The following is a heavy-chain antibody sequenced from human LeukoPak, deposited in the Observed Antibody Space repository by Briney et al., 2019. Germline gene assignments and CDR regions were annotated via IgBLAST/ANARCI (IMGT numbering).Heavy chain of an antibody. J-gene: IGHJ6*02. CDR3: ARGRDDCSSTSCYYYYGLDV. Sequence: SETLSLACAVTGGSLSGYYWSWIRKPPGKGLEWVGVINHNGSTNYNPSLKSRVTISVDTSKNQSSLKLSSVTAADTAVYYCARGRDDCSSTSCYYYYGLDVWGQGTTVTVSS. V-gene: IGHV4-34*01. CDR2: INHNGST. D-gene: IGHD2-2*01. CDR1: GGSLSGYY.